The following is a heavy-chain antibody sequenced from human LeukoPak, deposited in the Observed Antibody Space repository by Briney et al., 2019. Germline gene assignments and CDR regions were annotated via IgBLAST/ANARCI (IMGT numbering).Heavy chain of an antibody. V-gene: IGHV4-59*01. Sequence: PSETLSLTCSVSGDSIRSFFWSWIRQPPGKGLEWIGYIYYTGSTNYNPSLKSRVAISVDTSKNQFSLNLTSVTAADTAVYYCARTLRRPFDYWGQGTLVTVSS. CDR3: ARTLRRPFDY. CDR2: IYYTGST. D-gene: IGHD4-17*01. J-gene: IGHJ4*02. CDR1: GDSIRSFF.